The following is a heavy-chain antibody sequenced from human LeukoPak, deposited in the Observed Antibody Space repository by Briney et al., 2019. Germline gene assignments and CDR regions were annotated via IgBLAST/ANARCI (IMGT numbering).Heavy chain of an antibody. D-gene: IGHD4-17*01. CDR1: GFTFSSYA. V-gene: IGHV3-30-3*01. CDR2: ISYDGSNK. CDR3: ARGPTVTTDYFDY. Sequence: GGSLRLPCAASGFTFSSYAMHWVRQAPGKGLEWVAVISYDGSNKYYADSVKGRFTISRDNSKNTLYLQMNSLRAEDTAVYYCARGPTVTTDYFDYWGQGTLVTVSS. J-gene: IGHJ4*02.